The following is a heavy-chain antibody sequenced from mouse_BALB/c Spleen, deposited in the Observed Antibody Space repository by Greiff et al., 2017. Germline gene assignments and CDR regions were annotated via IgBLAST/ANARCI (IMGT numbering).Heavy chain of an antibody. CDR1: GYTFTDYE. CDR2: IDPETGGT. Sequence: QVQLKQSGAELVRPGASVTLSCKASGYTFTDYEMHWVKQTPVHGLEWIGAIDPETGGTAYNQKFKGKATLTADKSSSTAYMELRSLTSEDSAVYYCARRNYGSSYWYFDVWGAGTTVTVSS. CDR3: ARRNYGSSYWYFDV. D-gene: IGHD1-1*01. V-gene: IGHV1-15*01. J-gene: IGHJ1*01.